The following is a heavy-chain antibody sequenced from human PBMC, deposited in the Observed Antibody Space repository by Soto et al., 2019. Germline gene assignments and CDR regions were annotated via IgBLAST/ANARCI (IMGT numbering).Heavy chain of an antibody. D-gene: IGHD3-10*01. CDR3: ARRRRWFGALLYYYYYMDV. Sequence: EVQLVESGGGLVKPGGSLRLSCAASGFTFSSYSMNWVRQAPGKGLEWVSSISSSSSYIYYADSVKGRFTISRDNAKNSLYLQMNSLRAEDTAVYYCARRRRWFGALLYYYYYMDVWGKGTTVTVSS. J-gene: IGHJ6*03. CDR2: ISSSSSYI. CDR1: GFTFSSYS. V-gene: IGHV3-21*01.